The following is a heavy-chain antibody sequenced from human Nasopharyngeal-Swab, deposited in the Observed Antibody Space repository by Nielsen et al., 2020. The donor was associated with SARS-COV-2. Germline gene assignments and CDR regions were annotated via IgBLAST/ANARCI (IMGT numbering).Heavy chain of an antibody. D-gene: IGHD5-12*01. J-gene: IGHJ4*02. CDR2: ISSSSSYI. CDR1: GFTFSSYI. V-gene: IGHV3-21*01. CDR3: ARAPSTSGYDFLDY. Sequence: GEALKISWAASGFTFSSYIMNWVRQAPGKGLEWVSSISSSSSYIYYADSVKGRFTISRDNAKNSLYLQMNSLRAEDTAVYYCARAPSTSGYDFLDYWGQGTLVTVSS.